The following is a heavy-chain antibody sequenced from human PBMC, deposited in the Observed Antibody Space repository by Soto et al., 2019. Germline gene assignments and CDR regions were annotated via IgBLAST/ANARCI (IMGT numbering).Heavy chain of an antibody. CDR2: ISGSGGST. D-gene: IGHD3-22*01. Sequence: EVQLLESGGGLVQPGGSLRLSCAASGFTFSSYAMSWVRQAPGKGLEWVSAISGSGGSTYYADSVKGRFTISRDNSKNTLYLQMNSLRAEDTAVCYCAKDSGYYDSSGYYYYYYGMDVWGQGTTVTVSS. CDR1: GFTFSSYA. V-gene: IGHV3-23*01. J-gene: IGHJ6*02. CDR3: AKDSGYYDSSGYYYYYYGMDV.